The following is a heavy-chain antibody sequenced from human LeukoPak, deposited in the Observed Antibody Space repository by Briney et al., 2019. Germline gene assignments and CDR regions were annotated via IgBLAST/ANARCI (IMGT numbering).Heavy chain of an antibody. Sequence: SETLSLTCAVYGGSFSGYYWSWIRLPPGKGLEWIGEINHSGSTNYNPSLKSRVTISVDTSKNQFSLKLSSVTAADTAVYYCARGTRDYYDSSGLTLLNWFDPWGQGTLVTVSS. J-gene: IGHJ5*02. CDR3: ARGTRDYYDSSGLTLLNWFDP. V-gene: IGHV4-34*01. CDR2: INHSGST. CDR1: GGSFSGYY. D-gene: IGHD3-22*01.